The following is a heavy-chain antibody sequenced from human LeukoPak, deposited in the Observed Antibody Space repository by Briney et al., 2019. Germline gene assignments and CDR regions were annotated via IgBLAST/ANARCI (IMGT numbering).Heavy chain of an antibody. J-gene: IGHJ4*02. D-gene: IGHD3-10*01. Sequence: GGSLRLSCAVSGLTFSSYSMHWVRQAPGKGLEWVSAISGSGGSTYYADSVKGRFTISRDNSKNTLYLQMNSLRAEDTAVYYCAKSLDMVRGVIILWGQGTLVTVSS. CDR2: ISGSGGST. CDR3: AKSLDMVRGVIIL. V-gene: IGHV3-23*01. CDR1: GLTFSSYS.